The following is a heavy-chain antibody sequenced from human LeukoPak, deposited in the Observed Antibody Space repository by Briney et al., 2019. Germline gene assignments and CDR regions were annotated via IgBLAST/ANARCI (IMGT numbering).Heavy chain of an antibody. V-gene: IGHV4-61*02. J-gene: IGHJ4*02. D-gene: IGHD3-10*01. CDR2: ISSSGST. CDR3: ARDQYGSGSIDY. Sequence: SQTLSLTCTVSGDSISSGDYYWSWIRQPAGKGLEWIGRISSSGSTNYNPSLKSRVTISVDTSKNQFSLKLSSVTAADTAVYYCARDQYGSGSIDYWGQGTLVTVSS. CDR1: GDSISSGDYY.